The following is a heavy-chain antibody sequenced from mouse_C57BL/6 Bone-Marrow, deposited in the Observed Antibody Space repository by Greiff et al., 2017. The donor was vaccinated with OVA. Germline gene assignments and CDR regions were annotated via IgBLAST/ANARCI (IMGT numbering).Heavy chain of an antibody. V-gene: IGHV6-6*01. D-gene: IGHD2-3*01. Sequence: EVKVVESGGGLVQPGGSMKLSCAASGFTFSDAWMDWVRQSPEKGLEWVAEIRNKANNHATYYAESVKGRFTISRDDSKSSVYLQMNSLRAEDTGIYYCTSPDGYHPYYYAMDYWGQGTSVTVSS. CDR3: TSPDGYHPYYYAMDY. CDR1: GFTFSDAW. J-gene: IGHJ4*01. CDR2: IRNKANNHAT.